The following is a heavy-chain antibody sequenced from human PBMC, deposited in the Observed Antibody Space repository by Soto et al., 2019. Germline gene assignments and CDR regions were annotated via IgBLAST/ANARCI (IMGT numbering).Heavy chain of an antibody. J-gene: IGHJ6*03. CDR2: IYYSGST. CDR1: GGSISSYY. D-gene: IGHD4-4*01. V-gene: IGHV4-59*08. Sequence: SETLSLTCTVSGGSISSYYWSWIRQPPGKGLEWIGYIYYSGSTNYNPSLKSRVTISVDTSKNQFSLKLSSVTAADTAVYYCARQDYSGDYYYYYMDVWGKGTTVTVSS. CDR3: ARQDYSGDYYYYYMDV.